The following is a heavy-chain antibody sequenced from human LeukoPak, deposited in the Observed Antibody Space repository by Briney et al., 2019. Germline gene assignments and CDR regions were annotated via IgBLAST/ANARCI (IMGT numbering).Heavy chain of an antibody. CDR1: GGSFSSST. Sequence: SVKVSCKASGGSFSSSTLSWVRHAPGQGPEWMGGILPILGSATYAQKFQGRVTITTDESTNTAYMELRSLRSDDTVVFYCATGVRAIPIYYWGQGTLVAVSS. D-gene: IGHD2-21*01. V-gene: IGHV1-69*16. J-gene: IGHJ4*02. CDR3: ATGVRAIPIYY. CDR2: ILPILGSA.